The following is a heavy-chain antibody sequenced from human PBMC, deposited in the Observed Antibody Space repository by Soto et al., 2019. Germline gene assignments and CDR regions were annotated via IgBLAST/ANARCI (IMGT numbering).Heavy chain of an antibody. D-gene: IGHD3-9*01. CDR2: INPNSGGT. CDR3: ARVKGILTGYSFDY. CDR1: GYTFTGYY. V-gene: IGHV1-2*02. J-gene: IGHJ4*02. Sequence: EASVKVSCKASGYTFTGYYMHWVRQAPGQGLEWMGWINPNSGGTNYAQKFQGRVTMTRDTSISTAYMELSRLRSDDTAVYYCARVKGILTGYSFDYWGQGTLVTVSS.